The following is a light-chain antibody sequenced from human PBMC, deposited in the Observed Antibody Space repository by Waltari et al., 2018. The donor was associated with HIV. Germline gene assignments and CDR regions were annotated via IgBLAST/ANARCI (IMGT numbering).Light chain of an antibody. V-gene: IGLV2-23*01. CDR3: CSYAGDDIWV. Sequence: QSALTQPASVSGSPGQSLTISCTGTSSDVGGYDQVSWYQQSPGKAPKLMIYDDNKRPSGVSYRFSGSKSGNTASLTISGLLAEDEADYYCCSYAGDDIWVFGGGTKLTVL. CDR2: DDN. CDR1: SSDVGGYDQ. J-gene: IGLJ3*02.